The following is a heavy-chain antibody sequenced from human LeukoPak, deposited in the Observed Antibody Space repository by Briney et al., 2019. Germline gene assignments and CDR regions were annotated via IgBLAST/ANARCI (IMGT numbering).Heavy chain of an antibody. D-gene: IGHD3-3*01. J-gene: IGHJ4*02. Sequence: GGSLRLSCAASGFTFSSYWMHWVRQAPGKGLVWVSRINTDGSSTSYADSVKGRFTISRDNAKNTLYLQMNSLRAEDTAVYYCAREGAPPYYDFWSGYYFDYWGQGTLVTVSS. CDR2: INTDGSST. V-gene: IGHV3-74*01. CDR1: GFTFSSYW. CDR3: AREGAPPYYDFWSGYYFDY.